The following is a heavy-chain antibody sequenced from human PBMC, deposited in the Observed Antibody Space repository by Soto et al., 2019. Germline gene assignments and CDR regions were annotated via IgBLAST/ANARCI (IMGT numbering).Heavy chain of an antibody. CDR1: GYIFTNYG. Sequence: ASVKVSCKASGYIFTNYGISWVRQAPGQGLEWMGWISAYNGNTNYAQKLQGRVTMTTDTSTNTAYMELRSLRSDDTAVYYCARDQPRYDFWSGSYTEFDYWGQGTLVTVSS. J-gene: IGHJ4*02. D-gene: IGHD3-3*01. CDR2: ISAYNGNT. V-gene: IGHV1-18*01. CDR3: ARDQPRYDFWSGSYTEFDY.